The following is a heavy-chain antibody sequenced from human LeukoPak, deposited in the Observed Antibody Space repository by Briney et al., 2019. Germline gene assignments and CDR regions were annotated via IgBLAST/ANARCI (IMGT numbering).Heavy chain of an antibody. CDR3: AKESSAFDI. J-gene: IGHJ3*02. CDR2: LRFDENDI. Sequence: GGSLRLLRAVYVFSVRHYVIHWVRHAPGKGLEWVALLRFDENDIYYADFVRGRFTISRDNSKNTVYLQMNSLQVEDTAVYYCAKESSAFDIWGQGTRVTVSS. CDR1: VFSVRHYV. D-gene: IGHD6-6*01. V-gene: IGHV3-30*02.